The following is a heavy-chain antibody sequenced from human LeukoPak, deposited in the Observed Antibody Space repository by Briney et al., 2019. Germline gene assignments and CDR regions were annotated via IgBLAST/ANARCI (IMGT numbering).Heavy chain of an antibody. D-gene: IGHD6-19*01. V-gene: IGHV5-51*01. J-gene: IGHJ6*03. CDR2: FYPGDSDT. CDR3: ARIAVAGYYYYYYMDV. CDR1: GYTFTTYW. Sequence: GESLKTSGKGFGYTFTTYWIAWVRQLPGKGLGWLGIFYPGDSDTRYSPSFQGQVTISADKSISTAYLQWSSLKASDTAMYYCARIAVAGYYYYYYMDVWGKGTTVTVSS.